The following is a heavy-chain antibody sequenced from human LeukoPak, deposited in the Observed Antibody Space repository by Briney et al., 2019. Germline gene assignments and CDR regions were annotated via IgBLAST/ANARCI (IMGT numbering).Heavy chain of an antibody. V-gene: IGHV3-66*02. CDR2: IYGGGNS. J-gene: IGHJ4*02. D-gene: IGHD1-26*01. CDR1: GLTFSSYA. CDR3: ARELTVGATIDY. Sequence: GGSLRLSCAASGLTFSSYAMSWVRQAPGKGLEWVSGIYGGGNSYYAESVTGRFTISRDNSRNTLHLQMNSLRGEDTAVYYCARELTVGATIDYWGQGTLVTVSS.